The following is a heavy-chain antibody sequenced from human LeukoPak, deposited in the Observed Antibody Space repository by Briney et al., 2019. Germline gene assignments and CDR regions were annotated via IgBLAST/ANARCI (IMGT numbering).Heavy chain of an antibody. Sequence: SETLSLTCSVSGGSIGSSSYCWGWIRQPPGKGLEWIGTVCYSGSTFYNPSLKSRVTLSVDTSKNQFSLKLSSVTAADTAVYYCARTENYIPEDCFDPWGQGTLVTVSS. D-gene: IGHD5-24*01. CDR1: GGSIGSSSYC. J-gene: IGHJ5*02. CDR3: ARTENYIPEDCFDP. CDR2: VCYSGST. V-gene: IGHV4-39*01.